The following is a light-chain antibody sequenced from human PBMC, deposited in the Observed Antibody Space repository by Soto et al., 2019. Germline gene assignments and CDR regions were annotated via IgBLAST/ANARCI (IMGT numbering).Light chain of an antibody. CDR2: AAS. V-gene: IGKV1-9*01. CDR1: QGISSY. Sequence: DIQLTQSPSFLSASVGDRVTITCRASQGISSYLAWYQQKPGTAPKLLIFAASTLQSGVPSRFSGRGSGTEFTLTINNLQPEDFATYYCQRLQTFGQGTRVEIK. CDR3: QRLQT. J-gene: IGKJ1*01.